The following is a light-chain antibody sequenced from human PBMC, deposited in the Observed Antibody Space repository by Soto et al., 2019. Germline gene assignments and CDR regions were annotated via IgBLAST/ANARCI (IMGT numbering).Light chain of an antibody. V-gene: IGKV1-33*01. CDR3: QQYHSLPPT. CDR1: QDISNF. CDR2: DAS. Sequence: DIQMTQSPSSLSASVGDRVTITCQASQDISNFLSWYQHKPGKAPKLLIYDASDLGTGVPSRFSGSGSGTHFALTISSLQPEDFAIYFCQQYHSLPPTFGRGIKLEIK. J-gene: IGKJ2*01.